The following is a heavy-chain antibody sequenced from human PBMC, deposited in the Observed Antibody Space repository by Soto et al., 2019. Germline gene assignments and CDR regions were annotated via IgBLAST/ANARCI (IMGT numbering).Heavy chain of an antibody. CDR1: GFTFGRYV. D-gene: IGHD3-10*01. V-gene: IGHV3-23*01. J-gene: IGHJ5*01. Sequence: EVQLLESGGAMVQPRGSLRLSCAASGFTFGRYVMNWVRQAPGKGLEWVSGISGSGGSTYYADSVKGRFTISRDNSKNTLYLQMNRLRAEDTAVYYCAKGYGAGSYFCDSWGQGTLVTVSS. CDR2: ISGSGGST. CDR3: AKGYGAGSYFCDS.